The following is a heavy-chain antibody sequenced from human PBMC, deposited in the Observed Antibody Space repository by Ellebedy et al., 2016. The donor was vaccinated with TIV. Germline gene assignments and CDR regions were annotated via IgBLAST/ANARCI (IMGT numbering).Heavy chain of an antibody. V-gene: IGHV1-18*01. Sequence: ASVKVSXXTSGYTFLHYGITWVRQAPGQGLEWMGWISPYNGNKRSAQKLSGRLTMTTDTSTSTAYMELKSLKADDTAVYYCARQIAVSEPWLDPWGQGTLVTVSS. CDR3: ARQIAVSEPWLDP. J-gene: IGHJ5*02. D-gene: IGHD3-22*01. CDR1: GYTFLHYG. CDR2: ISPYNGNK.